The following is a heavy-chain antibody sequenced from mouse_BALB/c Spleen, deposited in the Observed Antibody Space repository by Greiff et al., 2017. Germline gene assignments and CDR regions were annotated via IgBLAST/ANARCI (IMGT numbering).Heavy chain of an antibody. CDR3: ARSGTATYDAMDY. Sequence: EVKLQESGPGLVKPSQSLSLTCTVTGYSITSDYAWNWIRQFPGNKLEWMGYISYSGSTSYNPSLKSRISITRDTSKNQFFLQLNSVTTEDTATYYCARSGTATYDAMDYWGQGTSVTVSS. J-gene: IGHJ4*01. CDR1: GYSITSDYA. CDR2: ISYSGST. D-gene: IGHD1-2*01. V-gene: IGHV3-2*02.